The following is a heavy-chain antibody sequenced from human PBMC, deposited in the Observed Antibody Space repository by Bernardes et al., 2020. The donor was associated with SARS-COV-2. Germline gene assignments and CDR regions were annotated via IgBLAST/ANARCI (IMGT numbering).Heavy chain of an antibody. Sequence: ASVKVSCKASGYTFTSYGISWVRQAPGQGLEWMGWISAYNGNTNYAQKLQGRVTMTTDTSTSTAYMELRSLRSDDTAVYYCARAPRFLEWLLQLRPFDYWGQGTLVTVSS. CDR3: ARAPRFLEWLLQLRPFDY. D-gene: IGHD3-3*01. J-gene: IGHJ4*02. V-gene: IGHV1-18*01. CDR2: ISAYNGNT. CDR1: GYTFTSYG.